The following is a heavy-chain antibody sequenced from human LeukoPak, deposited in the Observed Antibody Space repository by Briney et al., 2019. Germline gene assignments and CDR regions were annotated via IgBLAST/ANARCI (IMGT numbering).Heavy chain of an antibody. CDR1: GYTFTSYY. V-gene: IGHV1-46*01. Sequence: GASVKASCKASGYTFTSYYMHWVQQAPGQGLEWMGVINPSGGSTNYAQKFQGRVTVTRDTSTSTVYMDLSSLRSEDTAVYYCAREQVAGRRSFDYWGQGTLVTVSS. D-gene: IGHD6-6*01. J-gene: IGHJ4*02. CDR2: INPSGGST. CDR3: AREQVAGRRSFDY.